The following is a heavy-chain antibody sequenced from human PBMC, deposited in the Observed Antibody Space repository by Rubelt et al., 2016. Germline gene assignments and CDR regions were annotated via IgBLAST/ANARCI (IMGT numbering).Heavy chain of an antibody. Sequence: GGSLRLSCAASGFTFSSYWMSWVRQAPGKGLEWVANIKQDGSEKYYVDSVKGRFTISRDNAKNSLYLQMNSLRAEDTAVYYCAAGWSDYDYYYYGMDVWGQGTTVTVSS. CDR3: AAGWSDYDYYYYGMDV. D-gene: IGHD4-17*01. J-gene: IGHJ6*02. CDR1: GFTFSSYW. CDR2: IKQDGSEK. V-gene: IGHV3-7*05.